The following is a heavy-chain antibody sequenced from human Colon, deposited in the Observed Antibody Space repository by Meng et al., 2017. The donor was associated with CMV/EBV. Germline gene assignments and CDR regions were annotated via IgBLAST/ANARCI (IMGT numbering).Heavy chain of an antibody. CDR1: YY. V-gene: IGHV1-2*02. J-gene: IGHJ4*02. CDR3: ARARVGWAQIDY. D-gene: IGHD6-19*01. Sequence: YYWGWIRQPPGKGLEWMGWINPNSGGTNYAQKFQGRVTMTRDTSISTAYMELSRLRSDDTAVYYCARARVGWAQIDYWGQGTLVTVSS. CDR2: INPNSGGT.